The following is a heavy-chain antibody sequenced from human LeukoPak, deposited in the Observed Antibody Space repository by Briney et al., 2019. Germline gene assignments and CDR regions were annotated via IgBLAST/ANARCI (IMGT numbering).Heavy chain of an antibody. V-gene: IGHV3-7*01. D-gene: IGHD6-6*01. CDR3: ARYPSLYYYYGMDV. CDR1: GFTFSSYW. CDR2: IKQDGSEK. Sequence: PGGSLRLSCAASGFTFSSYWMSWVRQAPGKGLEWVANIKQDGSEKYYVDSVKGRFTISRDNAKNSLYLQMNGLRAEDTAVYYCARYPSLYYYYGMDVWGQGTTVTVSS. J-gene: IGHJ6*02.